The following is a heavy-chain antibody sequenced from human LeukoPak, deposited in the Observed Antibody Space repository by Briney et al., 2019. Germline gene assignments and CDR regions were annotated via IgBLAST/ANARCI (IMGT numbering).Heavy chain of an antibody. D-gene: IGHD6-19*01. Sequence: PSETLSLTCTVSGGSISSYYWRWIRQPPGKGLEWIGYIYYSGSTNYNPSLKSRVTISVDTSKNQFSLKLSSVTAADTAVYYCARHLYSSAAFDIWGQGTMVTVSS. CDR1: GGSISSYY. V-gene: IGHV4-59*08. J-gene: IGHJ3*02. CDR3: ARHLYSSAAFDI. CDR2: IYYSGST.